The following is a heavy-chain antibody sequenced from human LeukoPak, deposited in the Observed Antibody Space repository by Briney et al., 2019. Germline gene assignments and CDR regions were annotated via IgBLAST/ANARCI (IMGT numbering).Heavy chain of an antibody. V-gene: IGHV4-31*03. D-gene: IGHD2-2*01. CDR2: IYYSGST. Sequence: SETLSLTCTVSGGSISSGGYYWSWIRQHPGKGLEWIGYIYYSGSTYYNPSLKSRVTISVDTSKNQFSLKLSSVTAADTALYYCASGGYCSSTSCYPNWFDPWGQGTLVTVSS. CDR3: ASGGYCSSTSCYPNWFDP. J-gene: IGHJ5*02. CDR1: GGSISSGGYY.